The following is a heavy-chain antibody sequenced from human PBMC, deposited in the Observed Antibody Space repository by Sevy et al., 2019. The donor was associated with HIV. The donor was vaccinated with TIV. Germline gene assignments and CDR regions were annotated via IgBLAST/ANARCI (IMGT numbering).Heavy chain of an antibody. J-gene: IGHJ5*02. Sequence: ASVKVSCKASGYTFTDYFIHWVRQAPGQGLEWMGRINPNSGGTNSAQKFQVRVTMTRDTSINTAHMEVSRLRSDDTGGYYCTREAIGVAAGGWFDPWGQGTLVTVSS. V-gene: IGHV1-2*05. CDR2: INPNSGGT. CDR3: TREAIGVAAGGWFDP. CDR1: GYTFTDYF. D-gene: IGHD6-19*01.